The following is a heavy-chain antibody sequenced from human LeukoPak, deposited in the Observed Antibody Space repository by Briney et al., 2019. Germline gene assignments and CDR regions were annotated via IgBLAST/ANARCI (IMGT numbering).Heavy chain of an antibody. Sequence: SETLSLNCAVYGGSFSGYYWSWIRQPPGKGLEWIGEINHSGSTNYNPSLKSRVTISVDTSKNQFSLKLSSVTAADTAAYYCAKEISSGWRDYYYMDVWGKGTTVTISS. J-gene: IGHJ6*03. CDR3: AKEISSGWRDYYYMDV. V-gene: IGHV4-34*01. CDR2: INHSGST. CDR1: GGSFSGYY. D-gene: IGHD6-19*01.